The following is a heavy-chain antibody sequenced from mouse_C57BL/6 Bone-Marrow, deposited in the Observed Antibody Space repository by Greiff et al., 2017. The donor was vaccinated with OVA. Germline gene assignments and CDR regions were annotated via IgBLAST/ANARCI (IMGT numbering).Heavy chain of an antibody. CDR1: GFTFSSYG. J-gene: IGHJ3*01. V-gene: IGHV5-6*01. CDR2: ISSGGSYT. CDR3: ERHGRIYYGNSWFAY. Sequence: EVKLVESGADLVKPGGSLKLSCAASGFTFSSYGMSWVRQTPDKRLEWVATISSGGSYTYYPDSVKGRCTISRDNAKNTLYLQISRLKSENTAMYECERHGRIYYGNSWFAYWGQGTLVTVSA. D-gene: IGHD2-1*01.